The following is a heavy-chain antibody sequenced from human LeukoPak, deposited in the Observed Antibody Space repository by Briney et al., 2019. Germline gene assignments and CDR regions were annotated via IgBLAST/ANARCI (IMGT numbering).Heavy chain of an antibody. CDR2: ISGSGGST. V-gene: IGHV3-23*01. D-gene: IGHD2-21*02. J-gene: IGHJ4*02. CDR3: AKNIFVVTTKGIDY. Sequence: DPGGSLRLSCAASGFTFSSYAMSWVRQAPGKGLEWVSAISGSGGSTYYADSAKGRFTISRDNSKNTLYLQMNSLRAEDTAVYYCAKNIFVVTTKGIDYWGQGTLVTVSS. CDR1: GFTFSSYA.